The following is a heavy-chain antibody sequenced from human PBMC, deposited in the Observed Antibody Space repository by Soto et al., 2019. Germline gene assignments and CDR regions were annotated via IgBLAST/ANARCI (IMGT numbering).Heavy chain of an antibody. D-gene: IGHD6-19*01. CDR1: GFTFTTYA. J-gene: IGHJ4*02. CDR3: TRSGWVY. Sequence: EVQLLESGGGLVQPGGSLRLSCAAAGFTFTTYAMSWIRQAPGKGLEWVSTVGDSDDSTYNADSVKGRFTISRDNSKNTVYLQMNSLRDEDTAVYYCTRSGWVYWGQGTLVTVSS. V-gene: IGHV3-23*01. CDR2: VGDSDDST.